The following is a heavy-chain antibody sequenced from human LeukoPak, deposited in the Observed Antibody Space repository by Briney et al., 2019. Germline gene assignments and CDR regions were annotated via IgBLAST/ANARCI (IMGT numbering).Heavy chain of an antibody. J-gene: IGHJ4*02. CDR3: ARVDPDSSSTLEVFDY. V-gene: IGHV4-59*01. CDR1: GGSISSYY. D-gene: IGHD6-6*01. CDR2: IYYSGST. Sequence: SETLSLTCTVSGGSISSYYWSWIRQPPGKGLEWIGYIYYSGSTNCIPSLKSRVPISVDTSKNQFSLKLSSVTAADTAVYYCARVDPDSSSTLEVFDYWGQGTLVTVSS.